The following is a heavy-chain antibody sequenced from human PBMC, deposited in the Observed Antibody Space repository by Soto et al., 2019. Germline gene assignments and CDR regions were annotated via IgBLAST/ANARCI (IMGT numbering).Heavy chain of an antibody. Sequence: GDSLKISCKGSGYSFTSYWIGWVRQMPGKGLEWMGIIYPGDSDTRYSPSFQGQVTISADKSISTAYLQWSSLKASDTAMYYCARLLSAVAPTEYGMDVWGQGTTVTVSS. CDR1: GYSFTSYW. D-gene: IGHD6-19*01. V-gene: IGHV5-51*01. J-gene: IGHJ6*02. CDR3: ARLLSAVAPTEYGMDV. CDR2: IYPGDSDT.